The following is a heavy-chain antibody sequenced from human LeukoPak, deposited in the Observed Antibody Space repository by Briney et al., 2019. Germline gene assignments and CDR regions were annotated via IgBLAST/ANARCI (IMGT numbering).Heavy chain of an antibody. CDR1: GFMFSSNW. D-gene: IGHD5-24*01. J-gene: IGHJ4*02. CDR3: AKEGRSLQTY. V-gene: IGHV3-7*03. CDR2: IKEDGTET. Sequence: GGSLRLSCAASGFMFSSNWMSWVRLAPGKGLEWVANIKEDGTETYYVDSVKGRFTISRDNTKNSLYLQINSLRVEDTAVYYCAKEGRSLQTYWGQGTLVSVSS.